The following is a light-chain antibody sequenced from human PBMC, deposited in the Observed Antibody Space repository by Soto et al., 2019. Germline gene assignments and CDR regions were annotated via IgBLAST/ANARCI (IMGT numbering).Light chain of an antibody. CDR3: CSYAGSSSLV. V-gene: IGLV2-23*01. J-gene: IGLJ1*01. CDR2: GAS. CDR1: SSDVGSYSL. Sequence: QSVLTQPASVSGSPGQSITISCTGTSSDVGSYSLISWYQQQPGKAPKLVIYGASERPSGVSDRFSGSKSGNTASLTISGXQPEDEADYSCCSYAGSSSLVFGTGTKAPS.